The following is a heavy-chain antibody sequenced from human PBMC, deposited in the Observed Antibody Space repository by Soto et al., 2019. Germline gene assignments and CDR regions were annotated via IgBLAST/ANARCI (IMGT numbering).Heavy chain of an antibody. CDR1: GFTFSSYA. D-gene: IGHD3-16*02. CDR3: AKGDGYRPYYFDY. CDR2: ISGSGGKT. Sequence: GGSLRLSCAASGFTFSSYAMSWVRRAPGKGLEWVLAISGSGGKTYYTDSVKGRFTISRDNSKNTSYLQMKSLRAEDTAVYYCAKGDGYRPYYFDYWGLGTLVTVSS. J-gene: IGHJ4*02. V-gene: IGHV3-23*01.